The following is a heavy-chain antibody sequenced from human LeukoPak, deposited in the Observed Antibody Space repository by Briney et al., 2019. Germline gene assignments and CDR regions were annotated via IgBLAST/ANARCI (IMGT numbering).Heavy chain of an antibody. CDR2: IYYSGST. CDR1: GGSISSGGYY. J-gene: IGHJ4*02. Sequence: SQTLSLTCTVSGGSISSGGYYWSWLRQHPGKGLEWIGYIYYSGSTYYNPSLKSRVTISVDTSKNQFSLKLSSVTAADTAVYYCARWRDGYNLFARYYFDYWGQGTLVTVSS. CDR3: ARWRDGYNLFARYYFDY. V-gene: IGHV4-31*03. D-gene: IGHD5-24*01.